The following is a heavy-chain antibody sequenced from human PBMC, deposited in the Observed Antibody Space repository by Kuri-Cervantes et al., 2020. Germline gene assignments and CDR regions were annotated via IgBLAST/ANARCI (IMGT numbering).Heavy chain of an antibody. CDR2: IYYSGST. CDR3: ARETITGDVYNYYGMDV. V-gene: IGHV4-59*12. D-gene: IGHD7-27*01. J-gene: IGHJ6*02. Sequence: SETLSLTCTVSGGSISSYYWSWIRQPPGKGLEWIGYIYYSGSTNYNPSLKSRVTISVDTSKNQFSLKLSSVTAADTAVYYCARETITGDVYNYYGMDVWGQGTTVTVSS. CDR1: GGSISSYY.